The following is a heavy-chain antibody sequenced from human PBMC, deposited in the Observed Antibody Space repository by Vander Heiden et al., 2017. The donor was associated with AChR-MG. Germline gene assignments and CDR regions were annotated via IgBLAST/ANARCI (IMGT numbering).Heavy chain of an antibody. CDR1: GGPISSGDYY. D-gene: IGHD4-17*01. Sequence: QVQLQESGPGLVKPSQTLSLTCTVSGGPISSGDYYWSWIRQPPGKGLEWIGYIYYSGSTYYNPSLKSRVTISVDTSKNQFSLKLSSVTAADTAVYYCASARYGDYDYYYMDVWGKGTTVTVSS. CDR3: ASARYGDYDYYYMDV. V-gene: IGHV4-30-4*01. CDR2: IYYSGST. J-gene: IGHJ6*03.